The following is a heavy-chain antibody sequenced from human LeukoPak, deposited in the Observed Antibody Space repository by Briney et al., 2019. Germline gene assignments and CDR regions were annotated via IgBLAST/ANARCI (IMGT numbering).Heavy chain of an antibody. V-gene: IGHV3-23*01. CDR1: GFTFSSYA. CDR2: ISGSGGST. CDR3: AKDERGSSWYPFDH. Sequence: PGGSLRLSCAASGFTFSSYAMSWVRQAPGKGREWVSAISGSGGSTYYADSVKGRFTISRDNSKNTLYLQMNSLRAEDTVVYKCAKDERGSSWYPFDHWGQGTLVTVSS. D-gene: IGHD6-13*01. J-gene: IGHJ4*02.